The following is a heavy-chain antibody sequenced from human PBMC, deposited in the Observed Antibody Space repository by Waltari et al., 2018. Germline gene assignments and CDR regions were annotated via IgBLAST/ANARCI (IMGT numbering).Heavy chain of an antibody. CDR1: GFPFSSFN. Sequence: ELQMVESGGGLVKPGGSLRLSCAASGFPFSSFNMNWVRQAPGKGLEVVASIISISSYIYYGDSVQGRFTISRDNAKNSLHLEMNSLRAEDSAVYYCARDRTMDVWGQGTTVTVSS. CDR3: ARDRTMDV. J-gene: IGHJ6*02. CDR2: IISISSYI. V-gene: IGHV3-21*01.